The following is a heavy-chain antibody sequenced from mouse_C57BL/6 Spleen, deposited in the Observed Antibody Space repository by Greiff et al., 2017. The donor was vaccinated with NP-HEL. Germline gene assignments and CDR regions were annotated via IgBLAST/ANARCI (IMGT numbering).Heavy chain of an antibody. CDR3: ARRKYSNYGYFDV. V-gene: IGHV1-42*01. CDR1: GYSFTGYY. J-gene: IGHJ1*03. D-gene: IGHD2-5*01. Sequence: EVQLQQSGPELVKPGASVKISCKASGYSFTGYYMNWVKQSPEKSLEWIGEINPSTGGTTYNQKFKAKATLTVDKSSSTAYMQLKSLTSEDSAVYDCARRKYSNYGYFDVWGTGTTVTVSS. CDR2: INPSTGGT.